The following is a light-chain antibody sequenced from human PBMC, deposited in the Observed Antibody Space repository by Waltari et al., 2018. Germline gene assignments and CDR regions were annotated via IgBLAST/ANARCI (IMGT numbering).Light chain of an antibody. CDR2: WAS. Sequence: DIVMTQSPDSLAVSMGERATLNCKYSQSDLYGSNDKNYLAWYQQKPGQPPKLLIYWASTRESGVPDRFSGSGSGTDFTLTISSLQAEDVAVYYCQQYYSTPRTFGQGTKVEVK. J-gene: IGKJ1*01. V-gene: IGKV4-1*01. CDR1: QSDLYGSNDKNY. CDR3: QQYYSTPRT.